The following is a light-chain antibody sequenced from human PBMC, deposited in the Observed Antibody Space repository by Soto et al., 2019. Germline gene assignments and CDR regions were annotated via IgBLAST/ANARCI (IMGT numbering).Light chain of an antibody. Sequence: IQMTQSPSPLSASVGDRITITFLASQSISSWLAWYQQKPGKAPKPLIYAASSLQSGVPSRFSGSGSGTDFTLTISSLQPEDFATYYCQQSYSTPWTFGQGTKVDIK. CDR2: AAS. CDR3: QQSYSTPWT. J-gene: IGKJ1*01. V-gene: IGKV1-39*01. CDR1: QSISSW.